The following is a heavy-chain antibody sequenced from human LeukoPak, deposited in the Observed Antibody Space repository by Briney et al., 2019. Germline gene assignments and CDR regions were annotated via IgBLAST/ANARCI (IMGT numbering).Heavy chain of an antibody. CDR1: GFTFSNSW. CDR3: AKRMASTGSYFDY. Sequence: GGSLRLSCVASGFTFSNSWMNWVRQAPGKGLEWVGRIKSKTDGGTTDYAAPVKGRFTISIDNAKNTLFLQMNSLRDEDTAVYYCAKRMASTGSYFDYWGQGTLVTVSS. V-gene: IGHV3-15*01. J-gene: IGHJ4*02. CDR2: IKSKTDGGTT. D-gene: IGHD1-1*01.